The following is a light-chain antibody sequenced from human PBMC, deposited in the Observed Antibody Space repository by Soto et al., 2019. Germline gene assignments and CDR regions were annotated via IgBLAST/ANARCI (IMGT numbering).Light chain of an antibody. CDR3: SSYAKDRTLL. Sequence: QSALTQPASVSGSPGQSITISCTGTSSDIGTYDFVSWYQQHPGTAPKLILYEVTNRPPGLSDRFSGSKSGNTASLLISGPQADDEADYFCSSYAKDRTLLFGGGTKLTVL. CDR1: SSDIGTYDF. J-gene: IGLJ2*01. CDR2: EVT. V-gene: IGLV2-14*01.